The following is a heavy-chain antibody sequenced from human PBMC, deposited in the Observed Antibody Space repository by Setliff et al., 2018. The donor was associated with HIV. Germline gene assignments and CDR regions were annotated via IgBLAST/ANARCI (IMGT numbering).Heavy chain of an antibody. Sequence: SETLSLTCTVSGGSISSGVYYWSWIRQPPGKGLEWIGYVSYNGRPNYNLSLKSRITMSIATSKNHFSLRLTSVTAADTAVYYCALWGFGSAGGFDYWGQGILVTVSS. CDR2: VSYNGRP. V-gene: IGHV4-61*03. D-gene: IGHD3-16*01. CDR1: GGSISSGVYY. J-gene: IGHJ4*02. CDR3: ALWGFGSAGGFDY.